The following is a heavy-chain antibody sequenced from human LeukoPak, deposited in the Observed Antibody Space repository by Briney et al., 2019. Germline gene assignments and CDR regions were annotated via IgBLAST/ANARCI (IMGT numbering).Heavy chain of an antibody. D-gene: IGHD1-26*01. Sequence: ASVKVTCKASGYTFTNYYIHWVRQAPGQGLECMGIINPSGGSTSYAQKFQGRVTMTRAMSTSTVYMELSSLRSEDTAVYYCARGGVGATTYVWFDPWGQGTLVTVSS. CDR1: GYTFTNYY. CDR2: INPSGGST. CDR3: ARGGVGATTYVWFDP. J-gene: IGHJ5*02. V-gene: IGHV1-46*01.